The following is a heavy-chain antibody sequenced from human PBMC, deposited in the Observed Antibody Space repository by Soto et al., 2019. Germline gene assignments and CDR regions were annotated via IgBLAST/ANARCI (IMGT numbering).Heavy chain of an antibody. J-gene: IGHJ3*02. CDR2: ISGSGGST. V-gene: IGHV3-23*01. CDR1: GFTFSSYA. D-gene: IGHD2-15*01. Sequence: EVQLLESGGGLVQPGGSLRLSCAASGFTFSSYAMSWVRQAPGKGLEWVSAISGSGGSTYYADSVKGRFTISRDNSKNTLYLQMNSLRAEDTAVYYCAKENIVVVVAATGAFDIWGQGTMVTVSS. CDR3: AKENIVVVVAATGAFDI.